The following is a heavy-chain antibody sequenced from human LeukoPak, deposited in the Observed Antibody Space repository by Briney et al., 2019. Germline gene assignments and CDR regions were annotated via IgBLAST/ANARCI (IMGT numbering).Heavy chain of an antibody. CDR3: ARRVYGDYGNWFDP. V-gene: IGHV4-59*08. J-gene: IGHJ5*02. CDR2: IHYTGST. CDR1: GGSISSGY. D-gene: IGHD4-17*01. Sequence: PSETLSLTCTVSGGSISSGYWSWIRQPPGKGLEWMGFIHYTGSTNYNPSLKSRVTISVDTSKNQFSLKLSSVTAADTAVYYCARRVYGDYGNWFDPWGQGTLVTVSS.